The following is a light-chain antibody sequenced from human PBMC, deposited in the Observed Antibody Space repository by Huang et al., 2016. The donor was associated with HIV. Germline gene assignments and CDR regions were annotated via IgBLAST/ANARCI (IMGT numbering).Light chain of an antibody. J-gene: IGKJ5*01. CDR1: QVIRPY. CDR3: QQLHDYPVT. Sequence: QLTQFTSSLSASVGERVVITCRASQVIRPYLAWYQQKPGMAPKLRSSAASKLRSGVSTRFSGDSAGAYFTLFITNVQPEDVATYYCQQLHDYPVTFGRGTRLDIK. CDR2: AAS. V-gene: IGKV1-9*01.